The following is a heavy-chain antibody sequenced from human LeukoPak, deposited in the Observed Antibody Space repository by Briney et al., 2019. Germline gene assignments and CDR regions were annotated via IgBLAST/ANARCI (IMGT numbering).Heavy chain of an antibody. D-gene: IGHD2-2*01. Sequence: TSETLSLTCTVSGGSISYYYWSWIRQPPGKGLEWIGYIYYSGSTNYNPSLKSRVTISVDTSKNQFSLNLTSVTTADTAVYYCARVSCSSTSCPRRGALDVWGQGTMVTVSS. V-gene: IGHV4-59*01. J-gene: IGHJ3*01. CDR2: IYYSGST. CDR3: ARVSCSSTSCPRRGALDV. CDR1: GGSISYYY.